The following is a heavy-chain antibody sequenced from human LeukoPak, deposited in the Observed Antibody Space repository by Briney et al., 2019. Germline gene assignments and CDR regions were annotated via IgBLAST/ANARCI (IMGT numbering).Heavy chain of an antibody. V-gene: IGHV1-69*13. CDR3: ARISDIVVVPAAMGYFDY. CDR1: GGTFSSYA. Sequence: SVKVSCKASGGTFSSYAISWVRQAPGQGLEWMGGIIPIFGTANYAQKFQGGVTITADESTSTAYMELSSLRSEDTAVYYCARISDIVVVPAAMGYFDYWGQGTLVTVSS. CDR2: IIPIFGTA. D-gene: IGHD2-2*01. J-gene: IGHJ4*02.